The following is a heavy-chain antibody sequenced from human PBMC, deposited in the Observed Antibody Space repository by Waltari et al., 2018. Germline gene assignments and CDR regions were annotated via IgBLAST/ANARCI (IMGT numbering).Heavy chain of an antibody. J-gene: IGHJ4*02. D-gene: IGHD1-1*01. CDR2: IHYSGST. CDR3: ARDAATGYFDS. CDR1: SDSFNDYY. Sequence: QLQLQESGPGLVKPSETLSLTCSISSDSFNDYYWCWIRQPPGKGLEWLGYIHYSGSTDSSPSFKSRVTMSIDTSKNQFSLNLSSVSAADTAVYYCARDAATGYFDSWGQGTLVTVSS. V-gene: IGHV4-59*01.